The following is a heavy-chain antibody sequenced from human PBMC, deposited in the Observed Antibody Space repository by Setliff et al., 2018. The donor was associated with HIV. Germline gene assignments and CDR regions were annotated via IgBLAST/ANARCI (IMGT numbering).Heavy chain of an antibody. CDR2: VYYSGST. CDR1: DGSISSYY. J-gene: IGHJ4*02. D-gene: IGHD6-13*01. CDR3: ARDGYSSSWYVISGSFDY. V-gene: IGHV4-39*07. Sequence: SETLSLTCTVSDGSISSYYWGWIRQPPGKGLEWIGTVYYSGSTYYNPSLKSRVTISVDTSENQFSLKLSSVTAADTAVYYCARDGYSSSWYVISGSFDYWGQGILVTVSS.